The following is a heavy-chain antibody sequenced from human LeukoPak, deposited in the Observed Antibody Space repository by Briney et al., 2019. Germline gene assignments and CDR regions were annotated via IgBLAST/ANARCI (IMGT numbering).Heavy chain of an antibody. J-gene: IGHJ2*01. V-gene: IGHV4-39*01. CDR1: DGSISSGSYY. CDR3: ARPDFTGYFDL. Sequence: KPSETLSLTCTVSDGSISSGSYYWGWIRQPPGKGLEWIGSIYYSGSTYYNPSLKSRVTISVDTSKNQFSLKLSSVTAADTAVYYCARPDFTGYFDLWGRGTLVTVSS. D-gene: IGHD2-8*02. CDR2: IYYSGST.